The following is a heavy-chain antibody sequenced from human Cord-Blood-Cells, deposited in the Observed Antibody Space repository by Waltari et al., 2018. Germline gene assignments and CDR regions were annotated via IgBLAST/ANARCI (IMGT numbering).Heavy chain of an antibody. V-gene: IGHV1-24*01. Sequence: QVQLVQSGAEVKKPGASVKVSCKVSGYTLTELSMHWVRQAPGKGLEWMGGVRPEDVETIYARKLQAKVTMTEDTATDTAYMELSSLRSEDTAVYYCATDLDSSGWYWDYWGQGTLVTVSS. CDR3: ATDLDSSGWYWDY. D-gene: IGHD6-19*01. CDR2: VRPEDVET. CDR1: GYTLTELS. J-gene: IGHJ4*02.